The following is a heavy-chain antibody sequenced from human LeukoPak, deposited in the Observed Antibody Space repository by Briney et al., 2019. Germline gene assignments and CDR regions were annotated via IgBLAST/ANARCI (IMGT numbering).Heavy chain of an antibody. D-gene: IGHD3-9*01. CDR2: IDPSGST. CDR1: GGSISSGSYY. CDR3: ARESRPYDILTGYLWGAFDY. Sequence: SETLSLTCTVSGGSISSGSYYWSWIRQPAGKGLEWIGRIDPSGSTNYDPSLKSRVTISVDTSKNQFSLRLSSVTAADTAVYYCARESRPYDILTGYLWGAFDYWGQGTLVTVSS. V-gene: IGHV4-61*02. J-gene: IGHJ4*02.